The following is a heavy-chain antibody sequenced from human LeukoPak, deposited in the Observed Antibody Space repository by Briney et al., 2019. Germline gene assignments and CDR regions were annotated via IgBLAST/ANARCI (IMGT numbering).Heavy chain of an antibody. CDR1: GGSISSGDYY. V-gene: IGHV4-61*08. J-gene: IGHJ5*02. D-gene: IGHD3-3*01. Sequence: SQTLSLTCTVSGGSISSGDYYWSWIRQPPGKGLEWIGYIYYSGSTNYNPSLKSRVTISVDTSKNQFSLKLSSVTAADTAVYYCARSPITIFGVVTGFDPWGQGTLVAVSS. CDR3: ARSPITIFGVVTGFDP. CDR2: IYYSGST.